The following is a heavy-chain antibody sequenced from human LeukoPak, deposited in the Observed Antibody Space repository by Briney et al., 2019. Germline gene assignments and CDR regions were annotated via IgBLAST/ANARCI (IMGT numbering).Heavy chain of an antibody. V-gene: IGHV4-39*01. D-gene: IGHD5-12*01. J-gene: IGHJ4*02. CDR2: IYYSGST. CDR3: ARQDASYSGYDY. Sequence: SETLSLTCTVSGGSISSSSYYWGWIRQPPGKGLEWIGSIYYSGSTYYNPSLKSRVTISVDTSMNQFSLKLSSVTAADTAVYYCARQDASYSGYDYWGQGTLVTVSS. CDR1: GGSISSSSYY.